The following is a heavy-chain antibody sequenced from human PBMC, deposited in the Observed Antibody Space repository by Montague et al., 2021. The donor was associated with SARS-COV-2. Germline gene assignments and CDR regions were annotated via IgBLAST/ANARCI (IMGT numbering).Heavy chain of an antibody. D-gene: IGHD6-19*01. Sequence: TLSLTCTVSGGSISSGSYYWSWIRQPAGKGLEWIGRIYTNGTTDYSFSLKSRVTISVDTSKNQFSLKLTSVTAADTAVYYCARETYTSGWFQQFDCWGQGTLVTVSS. V-gene: IGHV4-61*02. CDR2: IYTNGTT. J-gene: IGHJ4*02. CDR3: ARETYTSGWFQQFDC. CDR1: GGSISSGSYY.